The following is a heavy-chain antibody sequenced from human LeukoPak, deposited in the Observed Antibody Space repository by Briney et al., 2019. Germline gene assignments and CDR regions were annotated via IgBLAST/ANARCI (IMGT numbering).Heavy chain of an antibody. Sequence: PSETLSLTCAVYGGSFSGYYWSWIRQPPGKGLEWIGEINHSGSTNYNPSLKSRVTISVDTSKNQFSLKLSSVTAADTAVYYCARGRPISEWLLRLWFYPCGQGTLVTVSS. D-gene: IGHD3-3*01. V-gene: IGHV4-34*01. CDR2: INHSGST. CDR3: ARGRPISEWLLRLWFYP. J-gene: IGHJ5*02. CDR1: GGSFSGYY.